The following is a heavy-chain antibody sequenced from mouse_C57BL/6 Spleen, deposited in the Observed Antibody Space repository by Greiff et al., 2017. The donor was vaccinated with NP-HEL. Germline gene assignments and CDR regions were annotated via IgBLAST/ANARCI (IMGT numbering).Heavy chain of an antibody. CDR2: IDPSDSYT. Sequence: QVQLKQPGAELVMPGASVKLSCKASGYTFTSYWMHWVKQRPGQGLEWIGEIDPSDSYTNYNQKFKGKSTLTVDKSSSTAYMQLSSLTSEDSAVYYCARTYYYGSGAMDYWGQGTSVTVSS. J-gene: IGHJ4*01. V-gene: IGHV1-69*01. CDR3: ARTYYYGSGAMDY. CDR1: GYTFTSYW. D-gene: IGHD1-1*01.